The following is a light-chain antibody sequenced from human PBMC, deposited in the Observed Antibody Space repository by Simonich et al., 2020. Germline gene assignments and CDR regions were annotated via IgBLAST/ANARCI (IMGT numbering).Light chain of an antibody. V-gene: IGKV2D-29*01. CDR2: EVS. Sequence: DIVMTQTPLSLSVTPGQPASISSKSSQSLLHSDGKTYLYLELQKPCHAPQILIDEVSTRFYGVPDRFSGSVSGTDFTLKISRVEAEDVGVYYCMQSIQLPMYTFGQGTKLEIK. CDR1: QSLLHSDGKTY. CDR3: MQSIQLPMYT. J-gene: IGKJ2*01.